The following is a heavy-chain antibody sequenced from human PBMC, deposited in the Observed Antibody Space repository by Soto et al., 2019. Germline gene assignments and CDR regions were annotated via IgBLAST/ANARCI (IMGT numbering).Heavy chain of an antibody. V-gene: IGHV4-4*07. J-gene: IGHJ4*02. D-gene: IGHD6-13*01. CDR3: ARGSSRWDY. CDR1: GGSISSFY. CDR2: IYSGGRN. Sequence: XGTLTLTCTVSGGSISSFYWSWIRQPAGKGLEWIGRIYSGGRNNYNPSLKSRVTMSVDTSKNQFSLRLSSVTAADTAMYYCARGSSRWDYWGQGTLVTVSS.